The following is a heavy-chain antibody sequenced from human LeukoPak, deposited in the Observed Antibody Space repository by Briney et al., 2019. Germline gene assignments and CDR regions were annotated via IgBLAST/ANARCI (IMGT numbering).Heavy chain of an antibody. CDR2: ISDSGGTT. CDR3: AKERWLHPENFFDY. J-gene: IGHJ4*02. Sequence: PGGSLRLSCAASGFTFSSYAMSWVRQAPGKGLEWVSAISDSGGTTVYADSVKGRFTISRDNSKNTVYLQMNSLRAEDTAIYYCAKERWLHPENFFDYWGQRALVTVSS. D-gene: IGHD5-24*01. CDR1: GFTFSSYA. V-gene: IGHV3-23*01.